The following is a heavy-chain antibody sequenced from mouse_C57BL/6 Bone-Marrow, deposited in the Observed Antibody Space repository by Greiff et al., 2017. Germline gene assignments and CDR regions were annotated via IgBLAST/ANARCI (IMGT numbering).Heavy chain of an antibody. D-gene: IGHD1-1*01. CDR2: ISSGGSYT. V-gene: IGHV5-6*01. CDR3: ARRGYDGRSWYFDV. Sequence: EVKLMESGGDLVKPGGSLKLSCAASGFTISSDGMSWVRQTPDKRLEWVATISSGGSYTYYPDSVKGRFTISRDNAKNTLYLQKSRLKCENTAMYYGARRGYDGRSWYFDVWGTGTTVTGSS. CDR1: GFTISSDG. J-gene: IGHJ1*03.